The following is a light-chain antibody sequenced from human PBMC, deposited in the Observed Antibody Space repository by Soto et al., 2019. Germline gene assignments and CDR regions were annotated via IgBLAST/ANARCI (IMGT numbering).Light chain of an antibody. J-gene: IGKJ3*01. Sequence: EIVLTQSPGTLSLSPGERATLSCRASQSVSSSYLAWYQQKPCQAPRLLIYGASSRATGIPDRFSGSGSGTYFTLTISTLEPNDFPVYYCQHSGSSPFTFGPGTKVDIK. CDR1: QSVSSSY. CDR3: QHSGSSPFT. CDR2: GAS. V-gene: IGKV3-20*01.